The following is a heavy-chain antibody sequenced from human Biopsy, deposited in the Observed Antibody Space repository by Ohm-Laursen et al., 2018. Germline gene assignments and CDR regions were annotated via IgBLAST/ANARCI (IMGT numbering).Heavy chain of an antibody. CDR2: IIPIFGIA. CDR1: GGTVSSYG. V-gene: IGHV1-69*13. CDR3: AGHLLGGGAYYDY. Sequence: GASVKVSCKASGGTVSSYGISWVRQAPGQGLEWMGGIIPIFGIANYAQELQGRVTITADESTSTAYMELSSLRSEDTAVYYCAGHLLGGGAYYDYWGQGTRVTVSS. J-gene: IGHJ4*02. D-gene: IGHD2-15*01.